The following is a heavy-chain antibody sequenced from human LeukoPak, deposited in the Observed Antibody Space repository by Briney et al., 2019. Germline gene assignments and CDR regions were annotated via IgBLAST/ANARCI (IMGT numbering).Heavy chain of an antibody. CDR1: RGTLSSSA. D-gene: IGHD6-19*01. J-gene: IGHJ4*02. CDR2: IIPILGIA. CDR3: ARVDRAVAGTPHY. Sequence: SVKVSCKTSRGTLSSSAISWVRQAPGQGLEWMGRIIPILGIANYAQKFQGRVTITADKSTSTAYMELSSLRSEDTAVYYCARVDRAVAGTPHYWGQGTLVTVSS. V-gene: IGHV1-69*04.